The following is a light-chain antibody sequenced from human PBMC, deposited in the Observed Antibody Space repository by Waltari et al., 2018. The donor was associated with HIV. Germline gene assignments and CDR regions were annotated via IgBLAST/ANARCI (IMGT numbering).Light chain of an antibody. Sequence: DIQMTQSPTSLSASVGETVIISCRASQSISTYLNWYQKKGDKAPKLLIFVSSNLQSGVPSRFSGSGSGTEFTLIIRSLQPEDFASYFCQQSYSVPWTFGQGTKIEV. CDR1: QSISTY. J-gene: IGKJ1*01. CDR3: QQSYSVPWT. V-gene: IGKV1-39*01. CDR2: VSS.